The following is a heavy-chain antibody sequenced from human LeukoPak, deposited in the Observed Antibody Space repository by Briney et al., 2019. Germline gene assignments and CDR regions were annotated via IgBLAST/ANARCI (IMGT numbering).Heavy chain of an antibody. Sequence: SETLSLTCAVYIESFSGYHWNWIRQTPGKGLEWIGEISDSGTTNINPSLRRRVSLSIDTSKNQFSLDMRSMTAADTAVYYCARRGRRFCSGGHCYRTTAFDIWGQGTMVTVSS. J-gene: IGHJ3*02. D-gene: IGHD2-15*01. CDR3: ARRGRRFCSGGHCYRTTAFDI. CDR2: ISDSGTT. V-gene: IGHV4-34*01. CDR1: IESFSGYH.